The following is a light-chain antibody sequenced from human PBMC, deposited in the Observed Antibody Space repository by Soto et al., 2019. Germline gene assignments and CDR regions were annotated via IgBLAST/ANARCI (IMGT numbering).Light chain of an antibody. V-gene: IGKV3-15*01. CDR2: GAS. CDR1: QTISNN. Sequence: EIVMTQSPATLSVSPGERATLSCRASQTISNNLAWYQQKPGQAPRLLIHGASTRATGIPVRFSGSGSGTEFTLTISGLQSEDFAVYYCQQYYNWPPLTFGGGTKVVMK. CDR3: QQYYNWPPLT. J-gene: IGKJ4*01.